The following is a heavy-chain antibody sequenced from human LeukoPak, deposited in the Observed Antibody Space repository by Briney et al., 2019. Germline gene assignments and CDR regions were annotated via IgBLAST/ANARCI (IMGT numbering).Heavy chain of an antibody. Sequence: GGSLRLSCAASKFTFSDSWMSWLLKAPGKGLEWVSIIGGRDDRTYYADSVKGRFTISRDNSKNILYLQMNSLRAEDTAVYYCAKDPNPFYDFWSGYKWGQGTLVTVSS. CDR1: KFTFSDSW. J-gene: IGHJ4*02. D-gene: IGHD3-3*01. CDR2: IGGRDDRT. V-gene: IGHV3-23*01. CDR3: AKDPNPFYDFWSGYK.